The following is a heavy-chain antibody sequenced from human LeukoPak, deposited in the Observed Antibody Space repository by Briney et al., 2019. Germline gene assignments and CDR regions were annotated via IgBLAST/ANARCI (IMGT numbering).Heavy chain of an antibody. Sequence: ASVKVSCKASGYSFTSYGISWVRQAPGQGLEWMGWISAYNGNTNYAQRLQGRVTMTTDTSTSTAYMELWSLTSDDTAVYCCARVPSGGPFDYWGQGTLVTVSS. CDR2: ISAYNGNT. J-gene: IGHJ4*02. CDR3: ARVPSGGPFDY. D-gene: IGHD2-15*01. CDR1: GYSFTSYG. V-gene: IGHV1-18*01.